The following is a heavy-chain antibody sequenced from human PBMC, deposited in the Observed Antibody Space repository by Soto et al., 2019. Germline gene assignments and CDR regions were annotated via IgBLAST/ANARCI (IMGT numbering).Heavy chain of an antibody. CDR1: GYSFTSYW. CDR3: ARTSGGYHCNPADDY. J-gene: IGHJ4*02. Sequence: GESLKISCKGSGYSFTSYWIGWVRQMPWKGLEWMGIIYPGDSDTRYSPSFQGQVTISADKSISTAYLQWSSLKASDTAMYYCARTSGGYHCNPADDYWCQGNLVTVSA. D-gene: IGHD1-20*01. V-gene: IGHV5-51*01. CDR2: IYPGDSDT.